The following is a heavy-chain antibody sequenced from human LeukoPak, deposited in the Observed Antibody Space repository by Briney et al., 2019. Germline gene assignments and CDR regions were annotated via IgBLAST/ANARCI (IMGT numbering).Heavy chain of an antibody. Sequence: PSETLSLTCTVSGYSISSGFHWGWIRQPPGKGLEWIGCMYHSGSTYYNPSLKSRVTISVDTSKNQFSLKLSSVTAADTAVYYCARVNWVNDYWGQGTLVTVSS. D-gene: IGHD7-27*01. J-gene: IGHJ4*02. CDR2: MYHSGST. CDR1: GYSISSGFH. V-gene: IGHV4-38-2*02. CDR3: ARVNWVNDY.